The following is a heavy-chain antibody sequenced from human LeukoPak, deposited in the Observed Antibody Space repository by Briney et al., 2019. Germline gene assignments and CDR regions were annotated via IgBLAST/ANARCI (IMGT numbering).Heavy chain of an antibody. D-gene: IGHD2-2*01. CDR2: IYSGGST. Sequence: GGSLRLSCAASGFTASSNYMSWVRQAPGKGLEWVSVIYSGGSTYYADSVKGRFTISRDNSKNTLYLQMNSLRAEDTAVYYCARRGYCSSTSCPRDDAFDIWGQGTMVTVSS. CDR1: GFTASSNY. V-gene: IGHV3-66*01. J-gene: IGHJ3*02. CDR3: ARRGYCSSTSCPRDDAFDI.